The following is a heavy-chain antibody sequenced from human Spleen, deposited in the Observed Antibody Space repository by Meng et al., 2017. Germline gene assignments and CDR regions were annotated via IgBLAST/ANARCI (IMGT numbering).Heavy chain of an antibody. Sequence: ASVKVSCKASGYTFTSYYMHWVRQAPGQGLEWMGIINPSGGSTSYAQKFQGRVTMTRDTSTSTVYMELSSLRSEDTAVYYCARGYPTRKYCSGGSCYSNRENPVDYWGQGTLVTVSS. V-gene: IGHV1-46*01. CDR3: ARGYPTRKYCSGGSCYSNRENPVDY. CDR1: GYTFTSYY. D-gene: IGHD2-15*01. CDR2: INPSGGST. J-gene: IGHJ4*02.